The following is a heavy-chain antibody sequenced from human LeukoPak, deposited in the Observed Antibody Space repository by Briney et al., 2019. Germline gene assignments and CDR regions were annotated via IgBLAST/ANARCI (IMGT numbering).Heavy chain of an antibody. D-gene: IGHD2-2*01. CDR3: AREAYCSSTSCPYFDY. J-gene: IGHJ4*02. V-gene: IGHV4-4*07. CDR2: IYTSGST. CDR1: GGSISSYY. Sequence: SETLSLTCTVSGGSISSYYWSWIRQPAGKGLEWIGRIYTSGSTNYNPSLKSRVTMSVDTSKNQFSLKLSSVTAADTAVYYCAREAYCSSTSCPYFDYWGQGTLVTVSS.